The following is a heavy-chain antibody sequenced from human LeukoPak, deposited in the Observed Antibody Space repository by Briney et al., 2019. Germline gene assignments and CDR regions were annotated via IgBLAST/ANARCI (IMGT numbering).Heavy chain of an antibody. CDR3: AKDGYGDYGRNYGMDV. Sequence: GGSLRLSCAASGFTFSSYAMSWVRQAPGKGLEWVSAISGSGGSTYYADSVKGRFTISRDNSKNTLYLQMNSLRAEDTAVYYCAKDGYGDYGRNYGMDVWGQGTTVTVSS. V-gene: IGHV3-23*01. D-gene: IGHD4-17*01. CDR1: GFTFSSYA. CDR2: ISGSGGST. J-gene: IGHJ6*02.